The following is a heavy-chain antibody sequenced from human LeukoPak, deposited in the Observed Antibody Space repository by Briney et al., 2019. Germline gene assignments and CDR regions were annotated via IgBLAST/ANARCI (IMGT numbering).Heavy chain of an antibody. D-gene: IGHD3-16*02. J-gene: IGHJ4*02. CDR1: GGSISSSSYS. CDR3: ARQSDYVWGSYRPTTYYFDY. CDR2: IYYSGST. Sequence: PSETLSLTCTVSGGSISSSSYSWGWIRQPPGKGLEWIGSIYYSGSTYYNPSLKSRVTISVDTSKNQFSLKLSSVTAADTAVYYCARQSDYVWGSYRPTTYYFDYWGQGTLVTVSS. V-gene: IGHV4-39*01.